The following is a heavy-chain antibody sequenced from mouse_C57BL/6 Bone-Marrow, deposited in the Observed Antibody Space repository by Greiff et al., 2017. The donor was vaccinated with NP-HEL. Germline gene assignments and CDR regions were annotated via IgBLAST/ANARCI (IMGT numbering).Heavy chain of an antibody. J-gene: IGHJ3*01. Sequence: EVQLVESGGGLVQPKGSLKLSCAASGFTFNTYSMHWVRQAPGKGLEWVARIRRKSSNYATYYADSVKDRFTISRDDSQSMLYLQMNNLETEDTAMYYCVRDDGYSFAYWGQGTLVTVSA. CDR2: IRRKSSNYAT. CDR1: GFTFNTYS. V-gene: IGHV10-3*01. D-gene: IGHD2-3*01. CDR3: VRDDGYSFAY.